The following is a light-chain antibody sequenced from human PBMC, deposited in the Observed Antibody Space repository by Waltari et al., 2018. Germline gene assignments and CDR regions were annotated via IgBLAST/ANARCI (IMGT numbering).Light chain of an antibody. Sequence: EIVLTQSPGTLSLSPGERATLSCRASQSVSSSYLAWYQQKPGQAPRLLIYGASSRATGIPDRFSGSGSGTDFTLTISRLEPEDSAVYYCQHYGSSSITFGQGTRLEIK. CDR1: QSVSSSY. CDR2: GAS. V-gene: IGKV3-20*01. CDR3: QHYGSSSIT. J-gene: IGKJ5*01.